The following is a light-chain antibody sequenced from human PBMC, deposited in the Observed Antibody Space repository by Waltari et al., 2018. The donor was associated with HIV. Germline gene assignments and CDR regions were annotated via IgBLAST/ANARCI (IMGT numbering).Light chain of an antibody. J-gene: IGLJ1*01. V-gene: IGLV1-40*02. Sequence: QSVLTQPPSVSGAPAQRAIISCPGSPSNIGAPSDVPWYQLLPGTAPQLLIYATSNRPSGVPDRFSGSKSGTSASLAITGLQAEDEAEYYCQSFDSSLNAYVFGPGTTVVVL. CDR1: PSNIGAPSD. CDR2: ATS. CDR3: QSFDSSLNAYV.